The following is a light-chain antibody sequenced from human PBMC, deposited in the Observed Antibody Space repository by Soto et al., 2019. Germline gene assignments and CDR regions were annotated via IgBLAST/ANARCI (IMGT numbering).Light chain of an antibody. J-gene: IGKJ5*01. V-gene: IGKV3-20*01. CDR2: GAY. CDR3: QPANSFPFT. CDR1: QSVINSY. Sequence: EILLTQSPGTLSLSSGERATLSCRDSQSVINSYLAWYQQKPGQAPRLLLYGAYNRATGIPDRFSGSGSGTDFTLTISSLQPEDFATYYCQPANSFPFTFGQVTRLEIK.